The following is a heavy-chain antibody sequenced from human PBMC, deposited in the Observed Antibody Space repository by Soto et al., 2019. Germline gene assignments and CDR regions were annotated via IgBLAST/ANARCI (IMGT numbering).Heavy chain of an antibody. CDR3: ASCEVRGVTYYYYYYGMDV. D-gene: IGHD3-10*01. CDR1: GGTFSSYA. CDR2: IIPIFGTA. V-gene: IGHV1-69*13. J-gene: IGHJ6*02. Sequence: ASVKVSCKASGGTFSSYAISWVRQAPGQGLEWMGGIIPIFGTANYAQKFQGRVTITADESTSTAYMELSSLRSEDTAVYYCASCEVRGVTYYYYYYGMDVWGQGTTVTVSS.